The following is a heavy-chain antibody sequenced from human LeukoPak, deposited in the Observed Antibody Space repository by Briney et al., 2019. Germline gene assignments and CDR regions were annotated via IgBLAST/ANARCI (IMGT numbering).Heavy chain of an antibody. Sequence: GGSLRLSCAASGFTFSSHWMTWVRQAPGKGLEWVATIEEDSSEKYYVDSVKGRFTIFRDNAKNSLYLQMNSLRVEDTAVYYCARRALSGSYFEYWGQGTLVTVPA. V-gene: IGHV3-7*01. CDR1: GFTFSSHW. CDR2: IEEDSSEK. J-gene: IGHJ4*02. D-gene: IGHD1-26*01. CDR3: ARRALSGSYFEY.